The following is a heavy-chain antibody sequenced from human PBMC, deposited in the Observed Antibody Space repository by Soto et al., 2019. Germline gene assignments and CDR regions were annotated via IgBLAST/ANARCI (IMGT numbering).Heavy chain of an antibody. CDR1: GFTFSSYW. CDR3: AKTYCSGGSCYSDYYYYMDV. CDR2: INSGGGNT. V-gene: IGHV3-74*01. J-gene: IGHJ6*03. Sequence: GGSLRLSCAASGFTFSSYWMHWFRQAPGKGLGWVSRINSGGGNTYYADSVKGRFTISRDNSKNTLYLQMNSLRAEDTAVYYCAKTYCSGGSCYSDYYYYMDVWGKGTTVTVSS. D-gene: IGHD2-15*01.